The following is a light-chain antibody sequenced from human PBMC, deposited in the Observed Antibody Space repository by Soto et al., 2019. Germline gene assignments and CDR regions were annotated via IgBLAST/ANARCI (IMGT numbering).Light chain of an antibody. J-gene: IGLJ2*01. CDR2: DVS. CDR1: SSDVGGYNY. V-gene: IGLV2-14*01. CDR3: SSYTSSSTFV. Sequence: QSALTQPASVSGSPGQSITISCTGTSSDVGGYNYVSWYQQHLGKAPKLMIYDVSNRPSGVSNRFSGSKSGNTASLTISGLQAEDEADYYCSSYTSSSTFVFGGGTQLTVL.